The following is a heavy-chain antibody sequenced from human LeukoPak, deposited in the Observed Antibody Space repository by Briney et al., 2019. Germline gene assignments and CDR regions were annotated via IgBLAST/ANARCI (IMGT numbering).Heavy chain of an antibody. V-gene: IGHV5-51*01. CDR1: GFTLSNYW. CDR2: IYPDDSDA. J-gene: IGHJ1*01. CDR3: ARSRSSGWYVVPEYFQH. D-gene: IGHD6-19*01. Sequence: GESLKISCQVSGFTLSNYWIAWVRQMPGKGLEWMRIIYPDDSDARYRPPFQGLVTISADKSINTVYLQWSRLQASDTAVYYCARSRSSGWYVVPEYFQHWGQGTLVTVSS.